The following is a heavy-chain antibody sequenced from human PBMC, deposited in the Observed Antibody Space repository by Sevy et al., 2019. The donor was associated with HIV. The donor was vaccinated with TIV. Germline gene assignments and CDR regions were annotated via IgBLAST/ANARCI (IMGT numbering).Heavy chain of an antibody. CDR2: INSDGSST. V-gene: IGHV3-74*01. Sequence: GGSLRLSCAASGFTFSSYWMHWVRQAPGKGLVWVSRINSDGSSTSYADSVKGRFTISRDNAKNTLYLQMNSLRAEDTPVYYCARVVTRGGDWFDPWGQGTLVTVSS. CDR3: ARVVTRGGDWFDP. J-gene: IGHJ5*02. D-gene: IGHD7-27*01. CDR1: GFTFSSYW.